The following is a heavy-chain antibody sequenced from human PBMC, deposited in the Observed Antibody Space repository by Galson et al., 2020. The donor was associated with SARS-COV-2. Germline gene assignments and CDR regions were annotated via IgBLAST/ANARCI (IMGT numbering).Heavy chain of an antibody. J-gene: IGHJ3*02. CDR1: GFTFGDYA. Sequence: GGSLRLSCTASGFTFGDYAMSWFRQAPGKGLEWVGFIRSKAYGGTTEYAASVKGRFTISRDDSKSIAYLQMNSLKTEYTGVYYCNYGSGSYREPDAFDIWGQGTMVTVSS. V-gene: IGHV3-49*03. CDR2: IRSKAYGGTT. D-gene: IGHD3-10*01. CDR3: NYGSGSYREPDAFDI.